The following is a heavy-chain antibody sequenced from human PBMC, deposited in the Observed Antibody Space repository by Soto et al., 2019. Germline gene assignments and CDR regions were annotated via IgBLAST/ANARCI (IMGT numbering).Heavy chain of an antibody. J-gene: IGHJ6*01. CDR3: ARDKGYSYYYGMEV. CDR1: GVTFSSYA. Sequence: ASVKVSCKASGVTFSSYAISWVRQAPVQVLEWMVGIIPIFGTANYAQKFQGRVTITADESTSTAYMELSSLRSEDTAVYYCARDKGYSYYYGMEVWGQGTTVTVSS. CDR2: IIPIFGTA. D-gene: IGHD3-22*01. V-gene: IGHV1-69*13.